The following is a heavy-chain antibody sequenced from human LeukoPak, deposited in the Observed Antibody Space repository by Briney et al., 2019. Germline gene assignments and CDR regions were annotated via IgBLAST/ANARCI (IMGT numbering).Heavy chain of an antibody. CDR3: ARDRGTPDSFNS. D-gene: IGHD3-10*01. CDR2: ISGDGSTI. J-gene: IGHJ3*02. V-gene: IGHV3-74*01. Sequence: GGSLRLSCAASGYTFSPYWMQWVRQAPGKGLVWVSHISGDGSTIVYADSVKGRFTISRDNAKNTLFLQMDSLRAEDTAVYYCARDRGTPDSFNSWGQGTVVTLSS. CDR1: GYTFSPYW.